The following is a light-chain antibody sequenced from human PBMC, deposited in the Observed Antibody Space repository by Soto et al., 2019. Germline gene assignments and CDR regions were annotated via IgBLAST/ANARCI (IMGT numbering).Light chain of an antibody. V-gene: IGLV2-14*01. Sequence: QSALTQPASVSGSPGQSITISCTGTISDIGGYNYVSWYQQHPGKAPKLTIYDVSKRPSGVSDRFSGSKSGNTASLTISGLQAEDEADYYCNSYSSSSTHVFGTGTKVTVL. J-gene: IGLJ1*01. CDR1: ISDIGGYNY. CDR3: NSYSSSSTHV. CDR2: DVS.